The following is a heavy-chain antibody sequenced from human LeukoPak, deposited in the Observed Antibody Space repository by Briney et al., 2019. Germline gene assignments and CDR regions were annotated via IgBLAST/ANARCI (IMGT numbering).Heavy chain of an antibody. Sequence: PSETLSLTCTVSGYSISSVYYWGWIRQPPGKGLEWIGNIYYSGSTYYNPSLKSRVTISVDTSKNQFSLKLSSVTAADTAVYYCARRRRDTGYSYGYGYFDYWGQGTLVTVSS. V-gene: IGHV4-38-2*02. CDR1: GYSISSVYY. CDR3: ARRRRDTGYSYGYGYFDY. D-gene: IGHD5-18*01. J-gene: IGHJ4*02. CDR2: IYYSGST.